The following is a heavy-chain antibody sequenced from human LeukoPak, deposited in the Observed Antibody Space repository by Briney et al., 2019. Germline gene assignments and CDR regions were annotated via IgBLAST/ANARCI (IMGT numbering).Heavy chain of an antibody. CDR3: ARDIELSC. J-gene: IGHJ4*02. D-gene: IGHD1-26*01. Sequence: HPGGSLRLSCAASGFTFSGYAMSWVRQAPGKGLEWVSTLYGSGGSTYYADSVKGRFTVSRDSSKNTLHLQMNSLRAEDTAVYYCARDIELSCWGQGTLVTVSS. CDR2: LYGSGGST. CDR1: GFTFSGYA. V-gene: IGHV3-23*01.